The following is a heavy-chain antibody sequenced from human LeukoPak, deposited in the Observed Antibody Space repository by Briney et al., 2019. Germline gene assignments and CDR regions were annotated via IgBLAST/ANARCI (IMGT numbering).Heavy chain of an antibody. V-gene: IGHV3-23*01. CDR2: ISGSGGST. CDR3: AKDPSSSWFGDYFDY. CDR1: GFTFSSYG. D-gene: IGHD6-13*01. Sequence: GGSLRLSCAASGFTFSSYGMSWVRQAPGKGLEWVSAISGSGGSTYYADSVKGRFTISRDNSKNTLYLQMNSLRAEDTAVYYCAKDPSSSWFGDYFDYWGQGTLVTVSS. J-gene: IGHJ4*02.